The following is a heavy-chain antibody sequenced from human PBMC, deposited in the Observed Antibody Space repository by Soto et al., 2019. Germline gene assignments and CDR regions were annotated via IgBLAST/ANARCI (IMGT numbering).Heavy chain of an antibody. CDR1: GFTFSSYG. D-gene: IGHD5-18*01. J-gene: IGHJ4*02. CDR3: SSNRRVDTAMASFDY. Sequence: PGGSLRLSCAASGFTFSSYGMHWVRQAPGKGLEWVAVIWYDGSNKYYADSVKGRFTISRDNSKNTLYLQMNSLRAEDTAVYYCSSNRRVDTAMASFDYWGQGSLVTVSS. CDR2: IWYDGSNK. V-gene: IGHV3-33*01.